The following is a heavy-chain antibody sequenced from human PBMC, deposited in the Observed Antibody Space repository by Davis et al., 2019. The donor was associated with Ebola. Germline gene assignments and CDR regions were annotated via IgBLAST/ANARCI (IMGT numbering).Heavy chain of an antibody. CDR2: VNPYGRV. V-gene: IGHV4-30-2*01. D-gene: IGHD3-22*01. CDR1: GGPISSGAYS. Sequence: MPSETLSLTCTVSGGPISSGAYSWSWIRQPLGKGLEWIGYVNPYGRVYYNPSLESRVTISVDTSKSQFSLTLISETGADTAVYYCWAGTYYYDSSGYYYYYGMDVWGKGTTVTVSS. J-gene: IGHJ6*04. CDR3: WAGTYYYDSSGYYYYYGMDV.